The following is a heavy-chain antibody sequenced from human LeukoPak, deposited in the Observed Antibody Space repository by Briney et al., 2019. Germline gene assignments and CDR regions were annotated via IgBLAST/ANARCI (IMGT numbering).Heavy chain of an antibody. J-gene: IGHJ5*02. Sequence: ASVKVSCKASGYTFTSYYMLWVRQAPGQGLEWMGIINPSGGSTSYAQKFQGRVTMTRDTSTSTVYMELSSLRSEDTAVYYCARETVVGDYYDSSGSPRWFDPWGQGTLVTVSS. V-gene: IGHV1-46*01. D-gene: IGHD3-22*01. CDR1: GYTFTSYY. CDR2: INPSGGST. CDR3: ARETVVGDYYDSSGSPRWFDP.